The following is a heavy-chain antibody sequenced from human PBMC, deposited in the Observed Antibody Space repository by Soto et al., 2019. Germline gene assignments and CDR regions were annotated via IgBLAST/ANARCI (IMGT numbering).Heavy chain of an antibody. CDR2: ISAYNGNT. D-gene: IGHD2-2*02. V-gene: IGHV1-18*04. CDR3: ARDLGIVVVPAAIRDYYYGMDV. J-gene: IGHJ6*02. CDR1: GYTFTSYG. Sequence: QVQLVQSGAEVKKPGASVKVSCKASGYTFTSYGISWVRQAPGQGLEWMGWISAYNGNTNYAQKLQGRVTMTTDTSTSTAYMELRSLRSDDTAGYYCARDLGIVVVPAAIRDYYYGMDVWGQGTTVTVSS.